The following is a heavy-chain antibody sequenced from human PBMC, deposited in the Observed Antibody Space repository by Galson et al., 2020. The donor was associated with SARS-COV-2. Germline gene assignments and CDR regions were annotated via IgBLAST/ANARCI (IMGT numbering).Heavy chain of an antibody. CDR1: GFSFKTYS. V-gene: IGHV3-21*01. J-gene: IGHJ3*02. Sequence: GGSMRLPSAASGFSFKTYSMAWVRQAPGKGLEWVSSIGRSSHYIYSADSVKGRFTISRDNAKNSLYLQMSSLTADDTAIYYCARDFFLVGVNCAFDIWGHGTMVTVSS. D-gene: IGHD1-26*01. CDR3: ARDFFLVGVNCAFDI. CDR2: IGRSSHYI.